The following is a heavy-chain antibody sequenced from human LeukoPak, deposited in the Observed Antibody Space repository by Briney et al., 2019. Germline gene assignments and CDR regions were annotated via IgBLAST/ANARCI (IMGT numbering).Heavy chain of an antibody. CDR1: GYSFTGYY. D-gene: IGHD2-21*01. V-gene: IGHV1-2*02. Sequence: GASVKVSCKTSGYSFTGYYMHWVRRAPGQGLEWMGWINPNSGGTSSAQRFQGRVTMTRDTSITTVYMEVSWLTSDDTAIYYCARADRLHGGPYLIGPWGQGTLVTVSS. CDR2: INPNSGGT. J-gene: IGHJ5*02. CDR3: ARADRLHGGPYLIGP.